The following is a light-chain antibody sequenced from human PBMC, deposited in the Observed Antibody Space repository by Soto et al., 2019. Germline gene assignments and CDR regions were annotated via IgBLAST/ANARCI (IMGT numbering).Light chain of an antibody. CDR1: QSVSWW. V-gene: IGKV1-5*01. J-gene: IGKJ1*01. CDR3: QQYNNFRWT. CDR2: DAS. Sequence: DIQMTQSPSTLSASVGDRLTITCRASQSVSWWLAWYQQKPGKAPKLLIYDASTLESGVPLRFSVSGSGTEFTLTISSLQPDDVATFYCQQYNNFRWTFGQGTKVENK.